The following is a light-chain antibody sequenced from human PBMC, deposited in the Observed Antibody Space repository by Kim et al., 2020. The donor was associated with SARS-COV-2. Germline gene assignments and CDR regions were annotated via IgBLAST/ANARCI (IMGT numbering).Light chain of an antibody. J-gene: IGKJ1*01. V-gene: IGKV3-20*01. CDR1: QSVSSSY. Sequence: APGERATPSCRASQSVSSSYLAWYQKKPGQAPRLLIYGASSRATGIPDRFSGSGSGTDFTLTISRLEPEDFAVYYCQQYGSSPWTFGQGTKVDIK. CDR2: GAS. CDR3: QQYGSSPWT.